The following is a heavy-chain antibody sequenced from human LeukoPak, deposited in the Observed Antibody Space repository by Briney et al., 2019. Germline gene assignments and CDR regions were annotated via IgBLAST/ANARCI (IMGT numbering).Heavy chain of an antibody. D-gene: IGHD3-22*01. CDR2: INHSGST. J-gene: IGHJ4*02. CDR3: ARRGRVTYYSDSSGYDDY. Sequence: KASETLSLTCAVYGGSFSGYYWSWIRQPPGKGLEWIGEINHSGSTNYNPSLKSRVTISVDTSKNQFSLKLSSVTAADTAVYYCARRGRVTYYSDSSGYDDYWGQGTLVTVSS. V-gene: IGHV4-34*01. CDR1: GGSFSGYY.